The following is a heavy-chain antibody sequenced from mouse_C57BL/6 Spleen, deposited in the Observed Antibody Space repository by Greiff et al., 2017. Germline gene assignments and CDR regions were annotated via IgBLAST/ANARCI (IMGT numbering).Heavy chain of an antibody. Sequence: QVQLHQPWAELVKPGASVPLSCKASGYTFTRYWLPCVKQRPGQGLEWIGMIHPNSGSTNYNEKFKSKATLTVDKSSSTAYMQLSSLTSEDSAVYYCARRINFDYWGQGTTLTVSS. CDR1: GYTFTRYW. J-gene: IGHJ2*01. CDR2: IHPNSGST. CDR3: ARRINFDY. V-gene: IGHV1-64*01. D-gene: IGHD2-4*01.